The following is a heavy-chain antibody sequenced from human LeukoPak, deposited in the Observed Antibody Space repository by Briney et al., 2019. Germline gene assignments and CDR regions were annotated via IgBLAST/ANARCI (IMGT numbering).Heavy chain of an antibody. CDR3: TRDSGTYNWLDP. J-gene: IGHJ5*02. D-gene: IGHD1-26*01. CDR1: GFTFSGCA. V-gene: IGHV3-73*01. CDR2: IDKKDNFHAT. Sequence: HSGGSLTLSCAASGFTFSGCAIHWVRQSSGKGLEWVGHIDKKDNFHATAYAASVQGRFSISRDDSKNTAFLHMNSLKTEDMALYYCTRDSGTYNWLDPWGQGTLVTVSS.